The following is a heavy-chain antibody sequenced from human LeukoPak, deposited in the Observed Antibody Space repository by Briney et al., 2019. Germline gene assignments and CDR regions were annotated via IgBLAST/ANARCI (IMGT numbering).Heavy chain of an antibody. Sequence: SETLSLTCTVSGGSISSSSYYWGWIRQPPGKGLEWIGSIYYSGSTYYNPSLKSRVTISVDTSKNQFSLKLSSVTAADTAVYYCARVAAMAQTSYYFDYWGQGTLVTVSS. CDR3: ARVAAMAQTSYYFDY. D-gene: IGHD5-18*01. V-gene: IGHV4-39*07. CDR1: GGSISSSSYY. CDR2: IYYSGST. J-gene: IGHJ4*02.